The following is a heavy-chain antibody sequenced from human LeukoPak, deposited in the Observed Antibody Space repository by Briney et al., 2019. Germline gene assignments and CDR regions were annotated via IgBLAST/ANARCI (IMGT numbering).Heavy chain of an antibody. CDR1: GFTFDDYA. D-gene: IGHD1-26*01. V-gene: IGHV3-9*01. Sequence: GGSLRLSCAASGFTFDDYAMHWVRQAPGKGLEWVSGISWNSGSIGYADSVKGRFTISRDNAKNSLYLQMNSLRAEDTALYYCAKASSGIVGAEVSDYWGQGTLVTVSS. CDR2: ISWNSGSI. CDR3: AKASSGIVGAEVSDY. J-gene: IGHJ4*02.